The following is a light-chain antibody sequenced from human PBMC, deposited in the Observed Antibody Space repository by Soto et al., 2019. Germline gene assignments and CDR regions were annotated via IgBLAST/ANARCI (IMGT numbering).Light chain of an antibody. CDR2: EAS. J-gene: IGKJ1*01. V-gene: IGKV1-5*03. Sequence: DIQMTQSPSTLSASVGDRVTITCRASQSIRTWLAWYQQKPGNAPKLLIYEASTLESGVPSRFSGSGSGTEFTLTISSLHSDDFTTYYCLHYNNYPWTFGQGTKVEI. CDR3: LHYNNYPWT. CDR1: QSIRTW.